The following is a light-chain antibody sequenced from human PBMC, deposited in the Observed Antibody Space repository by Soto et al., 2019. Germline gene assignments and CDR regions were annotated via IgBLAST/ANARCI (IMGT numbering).Light chain of an antibody. CDR1: SSDVGYYKY. J-gene: IGLJ1*01. V-gene: IGLV2-8*01. CDR2: EVN. Sequence: QSVLTQPPSASGSPGQSVTISCTGTSSDVGYYKYVAWYQQRPGKAPKLMIFEVNKRPSGVPDRFSGSKSGNTASLTVSGLQAEDEADYYCCSYGDNNYFVFGTGTKLTVL. CDR3: CSYGDNNYFV.